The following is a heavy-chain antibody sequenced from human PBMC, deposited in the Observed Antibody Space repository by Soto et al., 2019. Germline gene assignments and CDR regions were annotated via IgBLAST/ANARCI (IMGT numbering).Heavy chain of an antibody. CDR2: IKSDGSVT. Sequence: EVQLVESGGGLVQPGGSLTLSCAASGITLSNSWMHWVRQAPGKGLVWVSRIKSDGSVTNYADSVKGRLTISRDNAKNTLYLQMNNLRAEDTAVYYCSMTTVKDLTGAFDVWGQGTMVTVSS. CDR3: SMTTVKDLTGAFDV. CDR1: GITLSNSW. J-gene: IGHJ3*01. D-gene: IGHD4-17*01. V-gene: IGHV3-74*01.